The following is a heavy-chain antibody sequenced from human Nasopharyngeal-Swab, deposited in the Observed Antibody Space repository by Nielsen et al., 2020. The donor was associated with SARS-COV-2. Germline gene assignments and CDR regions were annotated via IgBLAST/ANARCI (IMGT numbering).Heavy chain of an antibody. D-gene: IGHD2-2*01. Sequence: RQAPGEGLEWIGYIYYSGSTYYNPSLKSRVTISVDTSKNQFSLKLSSVTAADTAVYYCARDAAGYCSSTSCYAGTGMDVWGQGTTVTVSS. V-gene: IGHV4-30-4*01. J-gene: IGHJ6*02. CDR2: IYYSGST. CDR3: ARDAAGYCSSTSCYAGTGMDV.